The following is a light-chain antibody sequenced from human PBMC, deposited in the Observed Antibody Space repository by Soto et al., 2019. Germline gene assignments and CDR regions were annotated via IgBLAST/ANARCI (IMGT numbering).Light chain of an antibody. CDR2: AAS. CDR3: QQSHSTPKT. V-gene: IGKV1-39*01. J-gene: IGKJ1*01. CDR1: QTISSY. Sequence: DIQMTQSPSSLSAFVGDRVTITCRASQTISSYLNWYQLKPGKAPNLLIHAASSLQSGVPSRFSGSGSGTEFTLTISSLQPEDFATYYCQQSHSTPKTFGQGTKVEIK.